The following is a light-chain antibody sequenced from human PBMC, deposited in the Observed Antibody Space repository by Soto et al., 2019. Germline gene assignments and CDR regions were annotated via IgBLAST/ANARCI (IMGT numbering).Light chain of an antibody. CDR3: QQSYSTPYT. J-gene: IGKJ2*01. V-gene: IGKV1-39*01. CDR1: QSIRSY. CDR2: AAS. Sequence: DIQMTQSPSSLSASVGDRVTITCRASQSIRSYLNWYQQKPGKATKLLIYAASSLQSGVPSRFSGSGSGTDFTLTISSLQPEDFATYYCQQSYSTPYTFGQGPKLEIK.